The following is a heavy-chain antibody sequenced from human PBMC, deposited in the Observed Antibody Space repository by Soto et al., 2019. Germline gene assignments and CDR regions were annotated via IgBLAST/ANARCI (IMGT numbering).Heavy chain of an antibody. CDR2: IYYSGNT. D-gene: IGHD3-10*01. Sequence: SETLSLTCSVSGGSISSGYYYWSWIRQPPGKGLEWIGNIYYSGNTYYNPSLKSRLIISIDTSKNQFSLKVGSVTAADTAVYYCARVAKLLWFGELSYYYYYGMDVWGQGTTVTVSS. V-gene: IGHV4-30-4*01. CDR3: ARVAKLLWFGELSYYYYYGMDV. J-gene: IGHJ6*02. CDR1: GGSISSGYYY.